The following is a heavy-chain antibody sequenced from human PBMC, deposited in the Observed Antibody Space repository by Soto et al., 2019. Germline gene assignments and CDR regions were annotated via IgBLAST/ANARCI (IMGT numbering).Heavy chain of an antibody. D-gene: IGHD2-15*01. Sequence: QLQLQQWGAGLLKPSETLSLTCAVYGGSFSGYYWSWIRQPPGKGLEWIGEINHSGSPNYNPSLKSRVTISVDTSKTHFSLKLSSGTAADTAVYYCAMRDCSGGSCYQVDCCGQGTLVTVCS. J-gene: IGHJ4*02. CDR2: INHSGSP. V-gene: IGHV4-34*01. CDR1: GGSFSGYY. CDR3: AMRDCSGGSCYQVDC.